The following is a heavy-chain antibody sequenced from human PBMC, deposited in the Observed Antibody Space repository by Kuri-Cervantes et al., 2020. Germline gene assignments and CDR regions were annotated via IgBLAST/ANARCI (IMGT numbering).Heavy chain of an antibody. CDR3: ARGLLSVVVVAAPLGGYYGMDV. J-gene: IGHJ6*02. D-gene: IGHD2-15*01. V-gene: IGHV3-30-3*01. CDR2: ISYDGSNK. CDR1: GFTFSSYA. Sequence: GESLKISCAASGFTFSSYAMHWVRQAPGKGLEWVAVISYDGSNKYYADSVKGRFTISRDNSKNTLYLQMNSLRAEDTAVYYCARGLLSVVVVAAPLGGYYGMDVWGQGTTVTVSS.